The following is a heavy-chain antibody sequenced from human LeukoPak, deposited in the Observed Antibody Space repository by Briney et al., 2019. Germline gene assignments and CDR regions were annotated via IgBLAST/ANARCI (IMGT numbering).Heavy chain of an antibody. D-gene: IGHD3-10*02. CDR3: ARHVPPDSYYGMDV. J-gene: IGHJ6*02. CDR1: GYGFTSYW. Sequence: GESLKISCKGSGYGFTSYWITWVRQMPGKGLEWMGNIDPTDSYTNYSPSFQGHVTISVDKSISTAYLQWSSLKASDTAMYYCARHVPPDSYYGMDVWGQGTTVTVSS. V-gene: IGHV5-10-1*01. CDR2: IDPTDSYT.